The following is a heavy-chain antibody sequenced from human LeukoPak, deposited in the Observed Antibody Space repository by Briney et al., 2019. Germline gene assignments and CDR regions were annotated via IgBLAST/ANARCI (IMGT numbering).Heavy chain of an antibody. CDR2: IKSDGSIT. V-gene: IGHV3-74*01. Sequence: GGSLRLSCAASGFTFSSYWMHWVRQDQGKGLVWVSRIKSDGSITSYADSVKGRFTISRDNARNTLYLQMNSLGAEDTAVYYCVRDRYYVPDYWGQGTLVTVSS. J-gene: IGHJ4*02. CDR3: VRDRYYVPDY. D-gene: IGHD3-16*01. CDR1: GFTFSSYW.